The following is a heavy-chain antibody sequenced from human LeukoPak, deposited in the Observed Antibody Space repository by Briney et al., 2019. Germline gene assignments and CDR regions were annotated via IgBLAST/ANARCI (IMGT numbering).Heavy chain of an antibody. D-gene: IGHD3-10*01. V-gene: IGHV3-30-3*01. CDR2: ISDDGSRK. CDR1: EFSFSGHV. J-gene: IGHJ6*02. CDR3: ARDYYGSGSHATGMDV. Sequence: PGGSLRLSCVASEFSFSGHVIHWVRQAPGQGLEWVAMISDDGSRKYHADSVKGRFSISRDNSKNTLFLQMNSLRVDDTAVYYCARDYYGSGSHATGMDVWGQGTTVTVSS.